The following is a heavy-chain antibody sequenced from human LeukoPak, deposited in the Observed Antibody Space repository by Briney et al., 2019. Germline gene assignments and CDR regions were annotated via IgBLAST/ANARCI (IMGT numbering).Heavy chain of an antibody. Sequence: GGSLRLSCAASGFTFSSYAMSWVRPAPGKGLEWVSAISGSGGSTYYADSVKGRFTISRDNSKNTLYLQMNSLRAEDTAVYYCAKRRSITMIVVVITTSFDYWGQGTLVTVSS. CDR3: AKRRSITMIVVVITTSFDY. J-gene: IGHJ4*02. CDR1: GFTFSSYA. CDR2: ISGSGGST. V-gene: IGHV3-23*01. D-gene: IGHD3-22*01.